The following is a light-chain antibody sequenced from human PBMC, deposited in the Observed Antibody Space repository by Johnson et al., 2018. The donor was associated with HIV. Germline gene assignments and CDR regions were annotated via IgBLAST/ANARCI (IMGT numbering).Light chain of an antibody. Sequence: QSLLTQPPSVSAAPGQKFTISCSGSSSNIGNNYVSWYQQLPGTAPKLLIYDNNKRPSGIPDRFSGSKSGTSATLGITGLQTGDEADYYCGTWDSSLSASYVFGAGTKVTVL. CDR3: GTWDSSLSASYV. V-gene: IGLV1-51*01. CDR1: SSNIGNNY. J-gene: IGLJ1*01. CDR2: DNN.